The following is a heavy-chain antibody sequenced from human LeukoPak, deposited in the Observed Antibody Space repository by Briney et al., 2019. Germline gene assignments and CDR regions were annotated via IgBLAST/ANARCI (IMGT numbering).Heavy chain of an antibody. D-gene: IGHD1-26*01. CDR2: ISGYNGNT. V-gene: IGHV1-18*01. CDR3: ARDTMGATRFMIDY. J-gene: IGHJ4*02. Sequence: ASVKVSCKASGYTFTSYAISWVRQAHGHGLEWIEWISGYNGNTKYAQKVQGRVTMTTDTSTSTAYMELRSLRSDDTAVYYCARDTMGATRFMIDYWGQGTLVTVSS. CDR1: GYTFTSYA.